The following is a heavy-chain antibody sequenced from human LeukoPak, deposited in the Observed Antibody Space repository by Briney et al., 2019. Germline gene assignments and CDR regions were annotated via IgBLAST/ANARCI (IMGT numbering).Heavy chain of an antibody. V-gene: IGHV3-30*02. D-gene: IGHD4-17*01. J-gene: IGHJ6*03. CDR3: AKGVTVTDYYYYYYMDV. CDR2: IRYDGSNK. Sequence: GGSLSLSCAASGFTFSSYGMHWVRQAPGKGLEWVAFIRYDGSNKYYADSVKGRFTISRDNSKNTLYLQMNSLRAEDTAVYYCAKGVTVTDYYYYYYMDVWGKGTTVTVSS. CDR1: GFTFSSYG.